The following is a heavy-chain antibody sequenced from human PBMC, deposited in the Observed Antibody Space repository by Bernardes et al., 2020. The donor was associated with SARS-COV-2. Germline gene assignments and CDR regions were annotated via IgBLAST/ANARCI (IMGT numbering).Heavy chain of an antibody. D-gene: IGHD6-13*01. Sequence: GGSLRLSCAASGFNVHSNYMSWVRQAPGQGLEWVSVLYGGGNTYYADSVRGRFTISRDNSKNTLYLQMNSLRAEDTGVYYCARDYPDPADWGQGTLVTVSS. CDR1: GFNVHSNY. CDR2: LYGGGNT. CDR3: ARDYPDPAD. V-gene: IGHV3-66*01. J-gene: IGHJ4*02.